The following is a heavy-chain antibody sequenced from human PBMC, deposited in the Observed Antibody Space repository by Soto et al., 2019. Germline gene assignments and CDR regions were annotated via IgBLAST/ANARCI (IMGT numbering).Heavy chain of an antibody. V-gene: IGHV1-2*04. Sequence: GASVKVSCTASGYTFTGYYMHWVRQAPGQGLEWMGWINPNSGGTNYAQKFQGWVTMTRDTSISTAYMELSRLRSDDTAVYYCARDSDEDYYYYMDVWGKGTTVTVSS. CDR2: INPNSGGT. CDR1: GYTFTGYY. D-gene: IGHD3-10*01. CDR3: ARDSDEDYYYYMDV. J-gene: IGHJ6*03.